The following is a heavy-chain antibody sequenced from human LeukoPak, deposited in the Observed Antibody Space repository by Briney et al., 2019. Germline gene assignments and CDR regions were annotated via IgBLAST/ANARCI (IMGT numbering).Heavy chain of an antibody. CDR2: ISGSGGST. Sequence: GGSLRLSCAASEFTFSSYAMSWVRQAPGKGLEWVSAISGSGGSTYYADSVKGRFTISRDNSKNTLYLQMNSLRAEDTAVYYCAKDPVRIVVVVAAPDYWGQGTLVTVSS. J-gene: IGHJ4*02. CDR3: AKDPVRIVVVVAAPDY. V-gene: IGHV3-23*01. D-gene: IGHD2-15*01. CDR1: EFTFSSYA.